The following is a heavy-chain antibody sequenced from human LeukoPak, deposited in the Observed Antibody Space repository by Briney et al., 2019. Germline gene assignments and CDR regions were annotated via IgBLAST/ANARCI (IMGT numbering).Heavy chain of an antibody. CDR3: ARVLWAPWPRTVTTTFDY. V-gene: IGHV4-39*07. Sequence: PSETLSLTCTVSGGSISSSSYYWGWIRQPPGKGLEWIGNIYYSGSTYYNPSLKSRVTISVDTSKNQFSLKLSSVTAADTAVYYCARVLWAPWPRTVTTTFDYWGQGTLVTVSS. CDR2: IYYSGST. J-gene: IGHJ4*02. CDR1: GGSISSSSYY. D-gene: IGHD4-17*01.